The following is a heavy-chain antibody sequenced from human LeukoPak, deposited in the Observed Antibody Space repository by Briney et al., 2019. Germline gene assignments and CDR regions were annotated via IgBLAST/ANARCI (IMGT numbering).Heavy chain of an antibody. V-gene: IGHV1-69*04. CDR3: ARGGKGGSYSALLRYYGMDV. J-gene: IGHJ6*02. CDR2: IIPILDIA. Sequence: GASVKVSCKASGGTFSTYAISWVRQAPGQGLEWMGRIIPILDIANYAQKFQGRVTIIADKSTSTAYMELSSLRSEDTAVYYCARGGKGGSYSALLRYYGMDVWGQGTTVTVSS. CDR1: GGTFSTYA. D-gene: IGHD1-26*01.